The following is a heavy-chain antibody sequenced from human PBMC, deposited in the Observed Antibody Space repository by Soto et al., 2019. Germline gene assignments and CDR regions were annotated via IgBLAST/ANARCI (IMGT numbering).Heavy chain of an antibody. D-gene: IGHD1-1*01. J-gene: IGHJ6*02. Sequence: EVQVVESGGGLVQPGGSLRLSCAASGFTVSSDYMSWVRQAPGKGLEWVSVIYSGGTTYYADSVKGRFTISRDNSKNTLYLQMNSLRAEDTAVYYCARDQEYRNGVSVWRQGTTVTVSS. CDR2: IYSGGTT. CDR3: ARDQEYRNGVSV. CDR1: GFTVSSDY. V-gene: IGHV3-66*01.